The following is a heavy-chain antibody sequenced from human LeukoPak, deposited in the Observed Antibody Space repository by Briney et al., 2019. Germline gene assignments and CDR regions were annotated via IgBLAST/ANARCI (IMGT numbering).Heavy chain of an antibody. D-gene: IGHD3-9*01. Sequence: PGGSLRLSCAASGFTFSSYSTNWVRQAPGKGLEWVSSISSSSSYIYYADSVKGRFTISRDNAKNSLYLQMNSLRAEDTAVYYCASRGYDILTGLAFDIWGQGTMVTVSS. CDR1: GFTFSSYS. CDR3: ASRGYDILTGLAFDI. CDR2: ISSSSSYI. V-gene: IGHV3-21*01. J-gene: IGHJ3*02.